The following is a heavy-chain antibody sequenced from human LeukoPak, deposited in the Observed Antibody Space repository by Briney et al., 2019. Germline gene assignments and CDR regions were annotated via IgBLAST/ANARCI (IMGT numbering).Heavy chain of an antibody. D-gene: IGHD1-26*01. CDR2: IKQGGSEK. V-gene: IGHV3-7*01. Sequence: GGSLRLSCAASGFTFSDYYMSWIRQAPGKGLEWVANIKQGGSEKYYVDSVKGRFTISRDNAKNSLYLQMNSLRAEDTAVYYCARGVTNIVGVRFPFDHWGQGNLVTASS. J-gene: IGHJ4*02. CDR1: GFTFSDYY. CDR3: ARGVTNIVGVRFPFDH.